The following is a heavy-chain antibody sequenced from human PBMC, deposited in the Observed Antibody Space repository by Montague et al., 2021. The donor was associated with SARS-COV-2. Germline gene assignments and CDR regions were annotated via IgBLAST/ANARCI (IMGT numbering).Heavy chain of an antibody. D-gene: IGHD6-13*01. Sequence: SXTLSPTCTVSGGSISSSSYFWGWIRQPPGKGLEWIGSIYYSGSTYYNPSLKSRVTISVDTSKNQFSLKLSSVTAADTAVYYCARAFIAAAGTTSFDYWGQGTLVTVSS. CDR3: ARAFIAAAGTTSFDY. J-gene: IGHJ4*02. CDR2: IYYSGST. V-gene: IGHV4-39*01. CDR1: GGSISSSSYF.